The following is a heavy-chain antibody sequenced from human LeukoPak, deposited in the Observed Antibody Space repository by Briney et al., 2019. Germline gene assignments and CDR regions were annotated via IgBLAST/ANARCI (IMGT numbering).Heavy chain of an antibody. CDR1: GYSISSGYY. V-gene: IGHV4-38-2*01. Sequence: SETLSLTCAVSGYSISSGYYWGWIRQPPGKGLEWIGSIYHSGSTYYNPSLKSRVTISVDTSKNQFSLKLSSVTAADTAVYYCASLRNPGYSSSWTPFDSWGQGTLVTVSS. CDR2: IYHSGST. D-gene: IGHD6-13*01. J-gene: IGHJ4*02. CDR3: ASLRNPGYSSSWTPFDS.